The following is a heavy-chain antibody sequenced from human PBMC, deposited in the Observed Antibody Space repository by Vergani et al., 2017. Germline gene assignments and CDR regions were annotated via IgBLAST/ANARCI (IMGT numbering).Heavy chain of an antibody. CDR3: SRDGKDGYYYYYMDV. CDR2: ISYDGSNK. Sequence: QVQLVESGGGVVQPGRSLRLSCAASGFTFSSYAMHWVRQAPGKGLEWVAVISYDGSNKYYADSVKGRFTISRDNSKNTLYQQMNSLRAEDPAVYYCSRDGKDGYYYYYMDVWGKGTTVTVSS. V-gene: IGHV3-30-3*01. CDR1: GFTFSSYA. D-gene: IGHD5-24*01. J-gene: IGHJ6*03.